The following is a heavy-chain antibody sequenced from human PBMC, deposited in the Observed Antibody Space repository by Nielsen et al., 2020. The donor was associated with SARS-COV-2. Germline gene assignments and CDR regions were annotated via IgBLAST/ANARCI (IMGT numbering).Heavy chain of an antibody. Sequence: GESLKIPCAASGFTFSSYAMHWVRQAPGKGLEWVAVISYDGSNKYYADSVKGRFTISRDNSKNTLYLQMNSLRAEDTAVYYCATFRRYFDWPHLDYWGQGTLVTVSS. CDR3: ATFRRYFDWPHLDY. CDR1: GFTFSSYA. V-gene: IGHV3-30-3*01. D-gene: IGHD3-9*01. CDR2: ISYDGSNK. J-gene: IGHJ4*02.